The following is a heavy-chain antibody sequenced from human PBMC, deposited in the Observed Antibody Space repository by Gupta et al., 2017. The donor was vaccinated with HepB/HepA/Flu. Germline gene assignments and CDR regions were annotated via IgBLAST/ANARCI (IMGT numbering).Heavy chain of an antibody. V-gene: IGHV1-46*01. CDR1: GYSFTSYY. CDR3: ARGFIDAAMGTRWFDP. CDR2: INPSHGRA. J-gene: IGHJ5*02. D-gene: IGHD6-25*01. Sequence: QVQLVQSGAEVKKPGASVKVSCTASGYSFTSYYIHWVRQAPGQGLEWMGIINPSHGRASYAQKFQGTVTLTSDTSTSTVYMEFRSLRSEDTAVYYCARGFIDAAMGTRWFDPWGQGTPVTVSS.